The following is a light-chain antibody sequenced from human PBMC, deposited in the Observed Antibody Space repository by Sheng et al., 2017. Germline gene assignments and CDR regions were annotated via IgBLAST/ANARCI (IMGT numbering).Light chain of an antibody. CDR3: QQYNDWPLT. CDR2: GAS. V-gene: IGKV3-15*01. Sequence: EIVLTQSPVNMSLSPGESATLSCRATQSVTTNLAWYQQRPGQTPRLLIYGASTRATDIPARFSGSGSGTEFTLTISSLQSEDFAVYFCQQYNDWPLTFGGGTKVEIK. J-gene: IGKJ4*01. CDR1: QSVTTN.